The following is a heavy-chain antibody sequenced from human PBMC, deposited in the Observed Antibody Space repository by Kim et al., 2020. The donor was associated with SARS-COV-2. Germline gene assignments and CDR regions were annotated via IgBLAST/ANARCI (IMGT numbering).Heavy chain of an antibody. CDR3: ASLLSLEGPHKGVYYGMDV. CDR2: INPSGGST. CDR1: GYTFTSYY. J-gene: IGHJ6*02. Sequence: ASVKVSCKASGYTFTSYYMHWVRQAPGQGLEWMGIINPSGGSTSYAQKFQGRVTMTRDTSTSTVYMELSSLRSEDTAVYYCASLLSLEGPHKGVYYGMDVWGQGTTVTVSS. D-gene: IGHD1-1*01. V-gene: IGHV1-46*01.